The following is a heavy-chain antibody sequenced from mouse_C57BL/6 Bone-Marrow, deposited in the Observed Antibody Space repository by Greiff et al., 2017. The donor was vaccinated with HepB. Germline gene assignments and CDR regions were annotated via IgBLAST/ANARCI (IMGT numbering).Heavy chain of an antibody. Sequence: VQLQQSGPVLVKPGASVKMSCKASGYTFTDYYMNWVKQSHGKSLEWIGVINPYNGGTSYNQKFKGKATLTVDKSSSTAYMELNSLTSEDSAVYYCARRGEYDGPGYFDVWGTGTTVPVSS. CDR3: ARRGEYDGPGYFDV. CDR1: GYTFTDYY. V-gene: IGHV1-19*01. D-gene: IGHD2-4*01. CDR2: INPYNGGT. J-gene: IGHJ1*03.